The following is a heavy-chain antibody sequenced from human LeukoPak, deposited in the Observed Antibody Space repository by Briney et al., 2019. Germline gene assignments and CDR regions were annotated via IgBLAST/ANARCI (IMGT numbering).Heavy chain of an antibody. J-gene: IGHJ4*02. V-gene: IGHV4-59*08. CDR2: IYYSGST. Sequence: SETLSLTCTVSGGPISSYYWSWIRQPPGKGLEWIGYIYYSGSTNYNPSLKSRVTISVDTSKNQFSLKLSSVTAADTAVYYCARHSPTIFGVAIFFDYWGQGTLVTVSS. D-gene: IGHD3-3*01. CDR1: GGPISSYY. CDR3: ARHSPTIFGVAIFFDY.